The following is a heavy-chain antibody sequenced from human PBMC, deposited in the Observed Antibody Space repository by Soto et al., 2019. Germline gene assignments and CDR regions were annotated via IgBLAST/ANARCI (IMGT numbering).Heavy chain of an antibody. J-gene: IGHJ5*01. V-gene: IGHV3-9*01. D-gene: IGHD2-2*02. CDR2: FRWNSGTI. CDR3: AKDTIAYCSSTSCYSLDS. Sequence: EVQLVESGGGLVQPGRSLRLSCAASGFTFDDYAMHWVRQAPGKGLEWVSGFRWNSGTIGYADSVKGRFTISRDNAKNSLYLQMNSLRAEDTALYYCAKDTIAYCSSTSCYSLDSWGHGTLVTVSS. CDR1: GFTFDDYA.